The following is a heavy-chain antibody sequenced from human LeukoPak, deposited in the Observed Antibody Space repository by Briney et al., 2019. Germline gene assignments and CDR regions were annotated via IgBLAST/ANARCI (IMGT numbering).Heavy chain of an antibody. J-gene: IGHJ4*02. CDR3: ASGDSSGYLAIDY. Sequence: GGSLRLSCTVSGFTVSSNSMSWVRQAPGKGLEWVSFIYSDNTHYSDSVKGRFTISRDNAKNTLYLQINSLRAEDTAVYYCASGDSSGYLAIDYWGQGTLVTVSS. CDR2: IYSDNT. CDR1: GFTVSSNS. V-gene: IGHV3-53*01. D-gene: IGHD3-22*01.